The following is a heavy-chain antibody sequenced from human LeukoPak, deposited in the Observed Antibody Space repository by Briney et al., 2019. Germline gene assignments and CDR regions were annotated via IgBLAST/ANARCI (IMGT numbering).Heavy chain of an antibody. J-gene: IGHJ4*02. CDR2: IYYSGST. Sequence: PTETLSLTCTVSGGSISSGDYYWSWIRQPPGKGLEWIGYIYYSGSTYYNPSLKSRVTISVDTSKNLFSLKLSSVTAADTAVYYCARTYDSSGYSFDYWGQGTLVTVSS. CDR3: ARTYDSSGYSFDY. CDR1: GGSISSGDYY. V-gene: IGHV4-30-4*01. D-gene: IGHD3-22*01.